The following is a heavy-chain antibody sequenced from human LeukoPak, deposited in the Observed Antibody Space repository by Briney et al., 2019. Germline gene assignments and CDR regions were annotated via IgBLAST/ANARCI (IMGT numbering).Heavy chain of an antibody. Sequence: GGSLRLSCAASGFTFDDYAMHWVRQAPGKGLEWVSGISWNSGSIGYADSVKGRFTISRDNAKNSLYLQMNSLRAEDMALYYCAKSVEAYSSSRIDYWGQGTLVTVSS. V-gene: IGHV3-9*03. CDR2: ISWNSGSI. D-gene: IGHD6-13*01. J-gene: IGHJ4*02. CDR3: AKSVEAYSSSRIDY. CDR1: GFTFDDYA.